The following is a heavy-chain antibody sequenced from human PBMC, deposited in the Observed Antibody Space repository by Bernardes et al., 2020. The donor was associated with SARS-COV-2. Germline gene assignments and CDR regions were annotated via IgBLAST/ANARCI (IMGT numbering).Heavy chain of an antibody. CDR1: GGSISSYY. D-gene: IGHD2-8*02. Sequence: SETLSLTCTVSGGSISSYYWSWIRQPPGKGLEWIGYIYYSGSTNYNPSLKSRVTISVDTSKNQFSLKLSSVTAADTAVYYCASGGGNRYYYYGMDVWGQGTTVTVSS. V-gene: IGHV4-59*01. CDR2: IYYSGST. CDR3: ASGGGNRYYYYGMDV. J-gene: IGHJ6*02.